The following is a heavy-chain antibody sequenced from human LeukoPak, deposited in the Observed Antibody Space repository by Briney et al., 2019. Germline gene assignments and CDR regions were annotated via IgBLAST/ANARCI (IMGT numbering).Heavy chain of an antibody. CDR2: IRYDGSNK. CDR1: GFTFSSYG. D-gene: IGHD1-26*01. J-gene: IGHJ3*02. Sequence: GGSLRLSCAASGFTFSSYGMHWVRQAPGKGLEWVAFIRYDGSNKYYADSVKGRFTISRDNSKNTLYLQMNSLRAEDTAVYYCAKVVGAHHAFDIWGQGTMVTVSS. V-gene: IGHV3-30*02. CDR3: AKVVGAHHAFDI.